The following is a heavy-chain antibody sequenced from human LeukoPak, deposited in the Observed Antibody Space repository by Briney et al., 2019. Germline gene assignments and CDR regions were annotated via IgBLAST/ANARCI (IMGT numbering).Heavy chain of an antibody. CDR2: MNPKSGDT. V-gene: IGHV1-8*03. CDR3: ARKIAVAGSYYFDY. Sequence: ASVKVSCKASGYSFTNYDINWVRQATGQGLEWMGWMNPKSGDTGYSQKFQGRVFITRDTSINTAYMELSSLGSDDTAVYYCARKIAVAGSYYFDYWGQGTLVTVSS. D-gene: IGHD6-19*01. J-gene: IGHJ4*02. CDR1: GYSFTNYD.